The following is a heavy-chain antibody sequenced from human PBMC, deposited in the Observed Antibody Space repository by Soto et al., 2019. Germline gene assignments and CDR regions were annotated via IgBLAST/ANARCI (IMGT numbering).Heavy chain of an antibody. CDR2: INHSGGT. J-gene: IGHJ1*01. V-gene: IGHV4-34*01. D-gene: IGHD3-22*01. CDR1: GGSFSGYY. Sequence: QVQLQQWGAGLLKPSETLSLTCAVYGGSFSGYYWSWIRQPPGKGLEWIGEINHSGGTNYNPSLKSRGTISVDTSKNQFALKLSSVTAADTAVYYCARGRVVVITVSEYFQHWGQGTLVTVSS. CDR3: ARGRVVVITVSEYFQH.